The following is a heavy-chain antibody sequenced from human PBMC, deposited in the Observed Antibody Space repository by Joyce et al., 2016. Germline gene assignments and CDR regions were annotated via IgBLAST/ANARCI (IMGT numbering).Heavy chain of an antibody. CDR3: ARRYDYIWGSYRYAFDI. D-gene: IGHD3-16*02. V-gene: IGHV4-39*01. Sequence: QVQLQESGPGLVRPSETLSLTCTVSGVSISSDHYFWGWIRRSPGKGLEWIASIYYSGSTYYNPSLKSRVTISVETSQNQFSLNLSSVTAADTAVYYCARRYDYIWGSYRYAFDIWGQGTAVTVSS. J-gene: IGHJ3*02. CDR1: GVSISSDHYF. CDR2: IYYSGST.